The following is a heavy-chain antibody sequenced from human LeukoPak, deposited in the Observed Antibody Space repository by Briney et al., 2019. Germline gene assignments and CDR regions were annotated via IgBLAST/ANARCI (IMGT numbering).Heavy chain of an antibody. CDR2: IRSSSNII. CDR1: GFTFSSYS. V-gene: IGHV3-48*04. CDR3: VKDSPPRYSGSPPAY. Sequence: TGGSLRLSCAASGFTFSSYSMNWVRQAPGKGLEWVSYIRSSSNIIYYADSVKGRFTISRDNAKNSLYLQMNSLRADDTAVYYCVKDSPPRYSGSPPAYWGQGTLVTVSS. J-gene: IGHJ4*02. D-gene: IGHD1-26*01.